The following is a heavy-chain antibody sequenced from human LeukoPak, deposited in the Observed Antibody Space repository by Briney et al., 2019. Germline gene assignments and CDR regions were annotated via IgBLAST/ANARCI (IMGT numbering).Heavy chain of an antibody. CDR2: INHSGST. D-gene: IGHD6-19*01. CDR3: ARTRSKNPYSSGPRLDY. Sequence: SETLSLTCAVYGGSFSGYYWSWIRQPPGKGLEWIGEINHSGSTNYNPSLKSRVTISVDTSENQFSLKLSSVTAADTAVYYCARTRSKNPYSSGPRLDYWGQGTLVTVSS. J-gene: IGHJ4*02. CDR1: GGSFSGYY. V-gene: IGHV4-34*01.